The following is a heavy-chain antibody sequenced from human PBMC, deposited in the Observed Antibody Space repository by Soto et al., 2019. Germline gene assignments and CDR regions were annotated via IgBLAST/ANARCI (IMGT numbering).Heavy chain of an antibody. CDR2: IIPIFGTA. D-gene: IGHD2-21*01. CDR3: ARVKITEMAISGPYYYYYGMDV. CDR1: GGTLSSYA. Sequence: SVKVSCKASGGTLSSYAISWVRQAPGQGLEWMGGIIPIFGTANYAQKFQGRVTITADESTSTAYMELSSLRSEDTAVYYCARVKITEMAISGPYYYYYGMDVWGQGTTVTVSS. V-gene: IGHV1-69*13. J-gene: IGHJ6*02.